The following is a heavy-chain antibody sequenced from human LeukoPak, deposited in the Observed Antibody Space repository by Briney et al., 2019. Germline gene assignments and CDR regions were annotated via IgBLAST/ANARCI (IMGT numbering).Heavy chain of an antibody. CDR1: GYTFTNYP. J-gene: IGHJ4*02. CDR3: ARIELVVITTASLIDY. Sequence: ASVKVSCKASGYTFTNYPMIWVRQAPGQGLEWMGWISAYNGNTNYAQKLQGRVTMTTDTSTSTAYMELRSLRSDDTAVYYCARIELVVITTASLIDYWGQGTLVTVSS. CDR2: ISAYNGNT. D-gene: IGHD3-22*01. V-gene: IGHV1-18*01.